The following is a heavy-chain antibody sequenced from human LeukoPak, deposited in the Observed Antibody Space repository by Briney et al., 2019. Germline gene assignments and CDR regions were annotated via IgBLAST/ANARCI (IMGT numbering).Heavy chain of an antibody. CDR2: ISAYNGNT. Sequence: ASVKVSCKASGGTFSSYAISWVRQAPGQGLEWMGWISAYNGNTNYAQKLQGRVTMTTDTSTSTAYMELRSLRSDDTAVYYCAATDYGGNSNYWGQGTLVSVSS. CDR1: GGTFSSYA. V-gene: IGHV1-18*01. D-gene: IGHD4-23*01. CDR3: AATDYGGNSNY. J-gene: IGHJ4*02.